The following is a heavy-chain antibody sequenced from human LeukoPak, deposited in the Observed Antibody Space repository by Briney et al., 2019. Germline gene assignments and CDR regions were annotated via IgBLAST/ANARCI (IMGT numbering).Heavy chain of an antibody. Sequence: GGSLRLSCAASGFSFSSYRMNWVRQAPGKGLDGVASVSSNNGYIYYADSVKGRFTISRDNGENSLHLQMNSLRAEDAAVYYCARDLGTRKSIAFADWGQGTLVTVSS. CDR3: ARDLGTRKSIAFAD. J-gene: IGHJ4*02. V-gene: IGHV3-21*01. D-gene: IGHD6-6*01. CDR1: GFSFSSYR. CDR2: VSSNNGYI.